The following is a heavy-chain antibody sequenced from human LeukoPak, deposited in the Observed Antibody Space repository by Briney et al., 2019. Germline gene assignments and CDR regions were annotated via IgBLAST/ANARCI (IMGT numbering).Heavy chain of an antibody. V-gene: IGHV4-59*01. J-gene: IGHJ5*02. CDR2: IYYSGST. Sequence: SETLSLTCTVSGGSISSYYWSWIRQPPGKGLEWIGYIYYSGSTNYNPSLKSRVTISVDTSKNQFSLKLSSVTAADTAVYYCAREIRCSSGWYEDWFDPWGQGTLVTVSS. CDR1: GGSISSYY. D-gene: IGHD6-19*01. CDR3: AREIRCSSGWYEDWFDP.